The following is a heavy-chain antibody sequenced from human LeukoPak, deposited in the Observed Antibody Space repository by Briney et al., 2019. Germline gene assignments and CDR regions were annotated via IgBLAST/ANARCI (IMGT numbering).Heavy chain of an antibody. J-gene: IGHJ4*02. CDR1: GFTFSSYA. V-gene: IGHV3-23*01. CDR3: AKEGYCSGGSCKPRGRADC. Sequence: PGGSLRLSCAASGFTFSSYAMSWVRQAPGKGLEWVSAISGSGGSTYYADSVKGRFTISRDNSKNTLYLQMNRLRAEDTAVYYCAKEGYCSGGSCKPRGRADCWGQGTLVTVSS. D-gene: IGHD2-15*01. CDR2: ISGSGGST.